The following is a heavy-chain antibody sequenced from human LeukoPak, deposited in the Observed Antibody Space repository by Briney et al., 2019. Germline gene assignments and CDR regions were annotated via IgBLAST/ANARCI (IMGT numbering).Heavy chain of an antibody. CDR3: ARPFGGDAEDWFDP. V-gene: IGHV1-2*02. CDR2: INPNSGGT. D-gene: IGHD3-3*01. J-gene: IGHJ5*02. Sequence: ASVKVSCKASGYTFTGYYMHWVRQAPGQGLEWMGWINPNSGGTNYAQKFQGRVTMTRDTSISTAYMELSRLRSDDTAVYYCARPFGGDAEDWFDPWGQGTLVTVSS. CDR1: GYTFTGYY.